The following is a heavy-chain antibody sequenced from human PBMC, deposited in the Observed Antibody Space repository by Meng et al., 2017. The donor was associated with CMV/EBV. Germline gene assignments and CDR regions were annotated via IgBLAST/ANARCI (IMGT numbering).Heavy chain of an antibody. CDR2: ISSSSSYI. J-gene: IGHJ6*02. D-gene: IGHD4-23*01. CDR3: ARVGGGNTYYYYGMDV. Sequence: GESLKISCAASGFTFSSYSMNWVRQAPGKGLEWVSSISSSSSYIYYADSVKGRFTISRDNAKNSPYLQMNSLRAEDTAVYYCARVGGGNTYYYYGMDVWGQGTTVTVSS. CDR1: GFTFSSYS. V-gene: IGHV3-21*01.